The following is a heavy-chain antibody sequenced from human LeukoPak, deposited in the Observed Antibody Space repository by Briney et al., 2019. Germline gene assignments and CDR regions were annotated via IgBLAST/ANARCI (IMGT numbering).Heavy chain of an antibody. CDR2: INPNSGGT. V-gene: IGHV1-2*02. CDR1: GYTFTVYY. Sequence: ASVTVSFKASGYTFTVYYMHWVRQAPGQGLEWMGWINPNSGGTNYAQKFQGRVTMTRDTSISTAYMELSRLRSDDTAVYYCARGYCSSTSCYGYYFDYWGQGTLVTVSS. D-gene: IGHD2-2*01. CDR3: ARGYCSSTSCYGYYFDY. J-gene: IGHJ4*02.